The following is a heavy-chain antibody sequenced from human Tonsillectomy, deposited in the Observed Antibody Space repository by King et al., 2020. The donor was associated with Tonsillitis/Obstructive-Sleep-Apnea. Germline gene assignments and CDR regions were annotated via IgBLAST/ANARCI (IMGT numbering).Heavy chain of an antibody. D-gene: IGHD3-22*01. CDR2: IYPGDSEI. J-gene: IGHJ1*01. CDR1: GYSFTNYW. V-gene: IGHV5-51*01. CDR3: ATLYDISGYYFVAEYFQH. Sequence: QLVQSGAEVKKPGESLKISCKGSGYSFTNYWIGWVRQMPGKGLEWMGIIYPGDSEIKYSPSFQGQVTISADKSIGTAYLQWSSLKASDTAMYYCATLYDISGYYFVAEYFQHWGQGTLVTVSS.